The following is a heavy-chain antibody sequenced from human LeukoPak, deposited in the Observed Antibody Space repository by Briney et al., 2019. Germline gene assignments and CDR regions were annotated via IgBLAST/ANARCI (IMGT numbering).Heavy chain of an antibody. J-gene: IGHJ4*02. Sequence: GRSLRLSCAASGFTFSSYVMHWVRPAPGKGLEWVAVISDDGSNTYYADSVKGRFTISRDNSKNMLYLQMNSLRAEDTAVYYCAKPYYYGSRSYMDYWGQGTLVTVSS. CDR3: AKPYYYGSRSYMDY. CDR1: GFTFSSYV. CDR2: ISDDGSNT. D-gene: IGHD3-10*01. V-gene: IGHV3-30*18.